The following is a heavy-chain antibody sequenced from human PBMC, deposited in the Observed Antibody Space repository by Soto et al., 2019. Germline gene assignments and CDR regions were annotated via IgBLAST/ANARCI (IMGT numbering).Heavy chain of an antibody. J-gene: IGHJ4*02. D-gene: IGHD3-22*01. CDR3: ARGPPVGYYDSSGYPVPFDY. CDR2: ISSSGSTI. V-gene: IGHV3-48*03. CDR1: GFTFSSYE. Sequence: GGSLRLSCAASGFTFSSYEMNWVRQAPGKGLEWVSYISSSGSTIYYADSVKGRFTISRDNAKNSLYLQMNSLRAEDTAVYYCARGPPVGYYDSSGYPVPFDYWGRGTLVTVSS.